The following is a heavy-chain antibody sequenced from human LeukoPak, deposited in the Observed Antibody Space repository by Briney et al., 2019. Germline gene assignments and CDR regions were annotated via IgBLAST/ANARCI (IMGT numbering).Heavy chain of an antibody. CDR1: GYSISGDYY. CDR3: ARLSVSLNAFDM. V-gene: IGHV4-38-2*02. CDR2: IYHRGDT. J-gene: IGHJ3*02. Sequence: SETLSLTCTVSGYSISGDYYWAWIRQPPGKGLEWIGNIYHRGDTYYNVSLHSRLTISLDTSNNQFSLRLNSVTAADTAVYYCARLSVSLNAFDMWGQGTMVTVSS.